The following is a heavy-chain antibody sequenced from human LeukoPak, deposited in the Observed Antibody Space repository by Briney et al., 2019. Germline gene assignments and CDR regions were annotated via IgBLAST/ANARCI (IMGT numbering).Heavy chain of an antibody. J-gene: IGHJ4*02. CDR1: GYTFTGYY. V-gene: IGHV1-2*02. D-gene: IGHD6-13*01. CDR3: AISRGPGIAAAGTGYFDY. Sequence: GASVKVSCKASGYTFTGYYMHWVRQAPGQGLEWMGWINPNSGGTNYAQKFQGRVTMTRDTSISTAYMELSRLRSDDTAVYYCAISRGPGIAAAGTGYFDYWGQGTLVTVSS. CDR2: INPNSGGT.